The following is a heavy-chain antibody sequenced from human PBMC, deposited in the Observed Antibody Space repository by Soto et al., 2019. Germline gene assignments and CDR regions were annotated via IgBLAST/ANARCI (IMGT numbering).Heavy chain of an antibody. J-gene: IGHJ4*02. D-gene: IGHD5-12*01. CDR2: ISGSGTNT. Sequence: EVRLLESGGGLIQPGGSLRLSCAASGFTFSSYVMSWVRQAPGTGLEWVSGISGSGTNTYYADSVKGRFTISRDNSKNTLYLQMNSLRAEDTAEYYCAKDNSPYSGYNSFDYRGEGTIVTVSS. CDR1: GFTFSSYV. V-gene: IGHV3-23*01. CDR3: AKDNSPYSGYNSFDY.